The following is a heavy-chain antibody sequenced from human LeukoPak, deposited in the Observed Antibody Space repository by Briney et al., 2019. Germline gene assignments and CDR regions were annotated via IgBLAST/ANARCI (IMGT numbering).Heavy chain of an antibody. CDR2: ISSDGNIK. J-gene: IGHJ4*02. CDR3: VTEIAEGGPQDY. D-gene: IGHD2-21*01. Sequence: PGGSLRLSCAASGFTFSRYGMHWVRQAPGKGPEWAAVISSDGNIKYYIDSVKGRFTISRDNSKSTLYLQMTSLRAEDTALYYCVTEIAEGGPQDYWGQGTLDTVSS. CDR1: GFTFSRYG. V-gene: IGHV3-30*03.